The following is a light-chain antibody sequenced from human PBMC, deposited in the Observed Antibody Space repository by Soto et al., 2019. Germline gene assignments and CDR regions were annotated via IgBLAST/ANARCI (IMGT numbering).Light chain of an antibody. CDR1: QSVGSK. V-gene: IGKV3D-15*01. CDR2: DAS. J-gene: IGKJ1*01. Sequence: EIVMTQSPPTLSVSPGERATLSCRASQSVGSKLAWYQQRPGQAPRLLIYDASNRATGIPARFSGSGSGTEFSLTISSLQSEDFAVYHCQQYDKWPRTFGQGTKVEI. CDR3: QQYDKWPRT.